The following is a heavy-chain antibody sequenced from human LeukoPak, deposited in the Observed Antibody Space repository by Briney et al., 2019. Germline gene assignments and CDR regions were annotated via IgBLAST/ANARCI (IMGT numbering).Heavy chain of an antibody. D-gene: IGHD6-25*01. CDR3: ARELTSGSCFDP. CDR2: LYSGGIT. V-gene: IGHV3-66*01. J-gene: IGHJ5*02. Sequence: GGSLRLSCVVSGFTVSSNYMNWVRQAPGKGLEWVSVLYSGGITYSADSVKGRFTISRDISKNTLYLQMNSLRAEDTAVYYCARELTSGSCFDPWGQGTLVTVSS. CDR1: GFTVSSNY.